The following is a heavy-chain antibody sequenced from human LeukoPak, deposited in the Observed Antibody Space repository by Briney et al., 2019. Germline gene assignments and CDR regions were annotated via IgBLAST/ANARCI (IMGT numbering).Heavy chain of an antibody. CDR3: AREESGRYAFDI. D-gene: IGHD3-10*01. V-gene: IGHV1-69*04. CDR1: GYTFTSYG. CDR2: IIPILGIA. Sequence: SVTVSCKASGYTFTSYGISWVRQAPGQGLEWMGRIIPILGIANYAQKFQGRVTITADKSTSTAYMELSSLRSGDTAVYYCAREESGRYAFDIWGQGTMVTVSS. J-gene: IGHJ3*02.